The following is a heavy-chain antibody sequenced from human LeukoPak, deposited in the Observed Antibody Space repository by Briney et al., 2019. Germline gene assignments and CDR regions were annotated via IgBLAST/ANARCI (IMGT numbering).Heavy chain of an antibody. CDR1: GVSISSGGYY. CDR2: IYYSGSA. D-gene: IGHD3-10*01. CDR3: ARGEGYYGANFDY. Sequence: SQTLSLTCTVSGVSISSGGYYWSWIRQHPGKGLEWIGYIYYSGSAYYNPSLKSRVTISVDTSKNQFSLKLSSVTAADTAVYYCARGEGYYGANFDYWGQGTLVTVSS. J-gene: IGHJ4*02. V-gene: IGHV4-31*03.